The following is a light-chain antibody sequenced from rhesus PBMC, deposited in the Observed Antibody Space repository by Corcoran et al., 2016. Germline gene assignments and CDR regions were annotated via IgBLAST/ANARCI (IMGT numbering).Light chain of an antibody. CDR1: QGISSW. J-gene: IGKJ1*01. CDR3: LQSSRSPRT. Sequence: DIQMTQSPSSLSASVGDKVTITCRASQGISSWLAWYQQKLGKAPKLLIYKAFSLQSGVPSRFSGSGSGTDFTLTISSLQPDDFAAYYCLQSSRSPRTFGQGTKVEIK. CDR2: KAF. V-gene: IGKV1-22*01.